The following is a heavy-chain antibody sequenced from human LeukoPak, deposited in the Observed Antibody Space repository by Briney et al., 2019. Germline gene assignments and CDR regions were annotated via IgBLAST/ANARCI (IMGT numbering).Heavy chain of an antibody. J-gene: IGHJ6*02. V-gene: IGHV3-11*01. D-gene: IGHD4-23*01. Sequence: GGSLRLSCAASGFTFSDYFMSWIRQAPGKGLEWVSYISSSGSTIYYADSVKGRFTISRDNAKNSLYLQMNSLRAEDTAVYYCARDKEDYGGTPWGMDVWGQGTTVTVSS. CDR2: ISSSGSTI. CDR3: ARDKEDYGGTPWGMDV. CDR1: GFTFSDYF.